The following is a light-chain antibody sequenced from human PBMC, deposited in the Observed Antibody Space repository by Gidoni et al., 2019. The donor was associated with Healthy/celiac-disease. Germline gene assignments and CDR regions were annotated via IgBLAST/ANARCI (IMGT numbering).Light chain of an antibody. CDR3: QQRSNWPPGWT. J-gene: IGKJ2*01. V-gene: IGKV3-11*01. CDR1: QRVSSY. CDR2: DAS. Sequence: IVLTQSPATLSLSPGERATLSCRASQRVSSYLAWYQQKPGQAPRLLIYDASNRATGIPARFSGSGSGTDFTLTISSLEPEDFAVYYCQQRSNWPPGWTFGQGTKLEIK.